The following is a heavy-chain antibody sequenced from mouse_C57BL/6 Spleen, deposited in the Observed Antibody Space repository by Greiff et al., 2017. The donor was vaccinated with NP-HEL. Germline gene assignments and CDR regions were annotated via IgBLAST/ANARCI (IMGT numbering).Heavy chain of an antibody. J-gene: IGHJ2*01. CDR1: GYTFTDYE. CDR3: TRRTVVAAWYYFDY. D-gene: IGHD1-1*01. V-gene: IGHV1-15*01. CDR2: IDPETGGT. Sequence: QVTLKVSGAELVRPGASVTLSCKASGYTFTDYEMHWVKQTPVHGLEWIGAIDPETGGTAYNQKFKGKAILTADKSSSTAYMELRSLTSEDSAVYYCTRRTVVAAWYYFDYWGQGTTLTVSS.